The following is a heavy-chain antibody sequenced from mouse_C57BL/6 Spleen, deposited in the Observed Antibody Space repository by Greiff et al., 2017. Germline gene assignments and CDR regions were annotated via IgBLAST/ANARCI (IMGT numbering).Heavy chain of an antibody. CDR2: ISSGGSYT. CDR3: ARQGGVRGSYYYAMGN. D-gene: IGHD5-1*01. J-gene: IGHJ4*01. CDR1: GFTFSSYG. V-gene: IGHV5-6*02. Sequence: EVMLVESGGDLVKPGGSLKLSCAASGFTFSSYGMSWVRQTPDKRLEWVATISSGGSYTYYPNSVKGRFTISRANAKNTLYLQMSSLKSEDTAMYYCARQGGVRGSYYYAMGNWGQGTSVTVSS.